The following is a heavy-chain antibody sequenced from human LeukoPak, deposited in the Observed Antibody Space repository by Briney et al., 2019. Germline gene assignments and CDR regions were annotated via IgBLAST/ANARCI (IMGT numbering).Heavy chain of an antibody. V-gene: IGHV3-15*01. Sequence: PGGSLRLSCAASGFTFSNAWMSWVRQAPGKGLEWVGRIKSKTDGGTTDYAAPVKGRFTISRDDSKNTLYLQMNSLKTEDTAVYYCTEVPAANYYYYMDVWGKGTTVTASS. CDR3: TEVPAANYYYYMDV. CDR1: GFTFSNAW. J-gene: IGHJ6*03. D-gene: IGHD2-2*01. CDR2: IKSKTDGGTT.